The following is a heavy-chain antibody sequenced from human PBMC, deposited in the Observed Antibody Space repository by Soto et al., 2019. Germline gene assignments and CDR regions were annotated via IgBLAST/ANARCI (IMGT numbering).Heavy chain of an antibody. CDR3: AKEGSSRGGAFDI. V-gene: IGHV3-23*01. D-gene: IGHD6-13*01. J-gene: IGHJ3*02. CDR1: GFTFSSYA. CDR2: ISGSGGST. Sequence: EVQLLESGGGLVQPGGSLRLSCAASGFTFSSYAMRWVRQAPGKGLEWVAAISGSGGSTFYADSVKGRFTISRDNSKNTLYLQMNSLRAEDTAVYYCAKEGSSRGGAFDIWGQGTMVTVSS.